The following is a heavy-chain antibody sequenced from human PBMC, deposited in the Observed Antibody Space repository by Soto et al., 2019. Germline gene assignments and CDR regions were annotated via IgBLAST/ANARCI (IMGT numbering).Heavy chain of an antibody. J-gene: IGHJ4*02. CDR1: GFTVSSNY. D-gene: IGHD5-12*01. CDR2: IYSGGST. V-gene: IGHV3-53*01. Sequence: VGSLSLSCAAYGFTVSSNYMSWVRQAPGKGLEWVSVIYSGGSTYYADSVKGRFTISRDNSKNTLYLQMNSLRAEDTAVYYCARGPTDGYNLPNYWCPGTLLTVSS. CDR3: ARGPTDGYNLPNY.